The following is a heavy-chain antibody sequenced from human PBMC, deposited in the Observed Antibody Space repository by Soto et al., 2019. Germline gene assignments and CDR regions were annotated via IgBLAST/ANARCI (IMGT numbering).Heavy chain of an antibody. V-gene: IGHV3-15*01. J-gene: IGHJ5*02. CDR3: TSTLGYCSTSCP. CDR1: GFTFSNAW. D-gene: IGHD2-2*01. CDR2: IKSNAYGATT. Sequence: EVQLVESGGGLVKPGESLRLSCAASGFTFSNAWMNWVRQGPGKGLEWVGRIKSNAYGATTDYAAPVKGRFTISRDDSRDTLYLQMNSLKTEDTAVYYCTSTLGYCSTSCPWCQGSLVTVSS.